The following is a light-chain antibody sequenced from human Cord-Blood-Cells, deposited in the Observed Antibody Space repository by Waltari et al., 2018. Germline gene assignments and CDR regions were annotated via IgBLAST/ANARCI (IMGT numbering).Light chain of an antibody. CDR3: SSYTSSTWV. CDR1: SSDVGAYNY. V-gene: IGLV2-14*01. J-gene: IGLJ3*02. Sequence: QSALTQPASVSGSPGQSITISCTGTSSDVGAYNYVSWYQQHPGKAPKLMIYDVSKRPSGVSNRFSGSKSGNTASLTISGLQAEDEADYYCSSYTSSTWVFGGGTKLTVL. CDR2: DVS.